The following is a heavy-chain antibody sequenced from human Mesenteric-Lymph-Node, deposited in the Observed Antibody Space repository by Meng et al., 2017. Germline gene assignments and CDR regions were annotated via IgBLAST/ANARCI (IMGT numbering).Heavy chain of an antibody. D-gene: IGHD3-22*01. Sequence: QVSGPGLVNPSGTMSLTGAGSVGSLSSRNWCSWARQPPGKGLEWIGEIYHSGSTNYNPSLKSRVTMSLDTSKNQLSLKLNSVTAADTAVYYCASSDYYRSDYWGQGTLVTVSS. CDR3: ASSDYYRSDY. CDR2: IYHSGST. V-gene: IGHV4-4*02. CDR1: VGSLSSRNW. J-gene: IGHJ4*02.